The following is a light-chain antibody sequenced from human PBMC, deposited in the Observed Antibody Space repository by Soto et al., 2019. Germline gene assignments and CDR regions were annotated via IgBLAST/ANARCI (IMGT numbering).Light chain of an antibody. J-gene: IGLJ1*01. Sequence: SALTQPPSASGSPGQSVTISCTGTSSDVGAYNYVSWYQQLPGKAPKLIIYEVSKRPSGVPDRFSGSKSGNTASLTVSGLQAEDEADYYCTSYAGTYSSFYVFGTGTKVTVL. CDR1: SSDVGAYNY. CDR2: EVS. CDR3: TSYAGTYSSFYV. V-gene: IGLV2-8*01.